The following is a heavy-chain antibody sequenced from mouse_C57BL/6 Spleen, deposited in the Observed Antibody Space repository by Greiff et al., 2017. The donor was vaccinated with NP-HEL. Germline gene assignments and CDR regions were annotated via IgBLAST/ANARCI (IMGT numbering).Heavy chain of an antibody. D-gene: IGHD2-2*01. CDR2: ISSGSSTI. Sequence: EVMLVESGGGLVKPGGSLKLSCAASGFTFSDYGMHWVRQAPEKGLEWVAYISSGSSTIYYADTVKGRFPISRDNAKNTLFLQMTSLRSEDTAMYYCARRSTMVNGYAMDYWGQGTSVTVSS. J-gene: IGHJ4*01. CDR1: GFTFSDYG. CDR3: ARRSTMVNGYAMDY. V-gene: IGHV5-17*01.